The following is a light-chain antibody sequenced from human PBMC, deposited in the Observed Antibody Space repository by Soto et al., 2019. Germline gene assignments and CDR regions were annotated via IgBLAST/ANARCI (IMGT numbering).Light chain of an antibody. CDR2: EAS. J-gene: IGKJ1*01. CDR1: QNINRW. V-gene: IGKV1-5*03. CDR3: QQYNTYPWS. Sequence: DIQMTQSPSTLSASVGDRVTITCRASQNINRWLAWHQRKPGKAPKLLIYEASSLESGVPSRFSGSGSGTEFTLTISSLQPDDVATYYCQQYNTYPWSSGQGTKVEIK.